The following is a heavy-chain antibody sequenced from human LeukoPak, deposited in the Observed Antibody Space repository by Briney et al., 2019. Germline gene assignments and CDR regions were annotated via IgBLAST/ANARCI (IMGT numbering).Heavy chain of an antibody. D-gene: IGHD6-19*01. CDR2: IYSDGYT. Sequence: GGSLRLSCAASGFTVSSSYMSWVRQAPGKELEWVSNIYSDGYTYYADSVRGRFTISRDNSKNTVYLQMNSLRAEDTAVYYCARDRPSSGGAVAGYLDHWGQGTLVTVSS. V-gene: IGHV3-66*01. CDR1: GFTVSSSY. J-gene: IGHJ4*02. CDR3: ARDRPSSGGAVAGYLDH.